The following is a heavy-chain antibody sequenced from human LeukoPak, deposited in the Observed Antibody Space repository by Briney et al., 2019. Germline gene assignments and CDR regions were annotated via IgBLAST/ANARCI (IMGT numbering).Heavy chain of an antibody. Sequence: ASVKVSCRASGYTFTGYYMHWVRQAPGQGLEWMGWINPNSGGTNYAQKFQGRVTMTRDTSISTAYMELSRLRSDDTAVYYCARGGLVVVPAAIHGYWGQGTLVTVSS. J-gene: IGHJ4*02. CDR2: INPNSGGT. CDR1: GYTFTGYY. V-gene: IGHV1-2*02. CDR3: ARGGLVVVPAAIHGY. D-gene: IGHD2-2*02.